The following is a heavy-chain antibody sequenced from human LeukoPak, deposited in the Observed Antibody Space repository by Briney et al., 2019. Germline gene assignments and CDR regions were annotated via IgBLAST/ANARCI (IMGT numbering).Heavy chain of an antibody. J-gene: IGHJ6*03. Sequence: SETLSLTCSVSGGSISSSSYYWNWLRQPPGKGLEWVGSIYYSGTTYYNSSLKSRVTISEDTSKNRFSLMLTSGTAADTAVYYCARQVSDYFYYYIDVWGEGTTVIVSS. CDR3: ARQVSDYFYYYIDV. CDR1: GGSISSSSYY. V-gene: IGHV4-39*01. CDR2: IYYSGTT.